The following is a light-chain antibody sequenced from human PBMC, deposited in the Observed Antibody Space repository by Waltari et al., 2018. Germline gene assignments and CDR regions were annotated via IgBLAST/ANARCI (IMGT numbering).Light chain of an antibody. V-gene: IGLV1-40*01. CDR1: TSNIGANHD. Sequence: QSVLTKPPSVSGAPGQGVTISGTGSTSNIGANHDFHWTQRLPGTAPKVLIYGNSNRPSGVPDRFSGSKSGTSASLAISGLQAEDEADYYCQSYDRSLDGYVVFGGGTKLTVL. CDR2: GNS. J-gene: IGLJ2*01. CDR3: QSYDRSLDGYVV.